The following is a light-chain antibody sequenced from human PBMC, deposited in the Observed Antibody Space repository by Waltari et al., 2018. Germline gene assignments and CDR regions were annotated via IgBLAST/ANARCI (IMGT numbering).Light chain of an antibody. CDR3: QQYNNWPPYT. J-gene: IGKJ2*01. CDR1: QSVSSN. Sequence: MTQSPATLSVSPGERATLSCRASQSVSSNLAWYQQKPGQAPRLLIYGASTRATGIPARFSGSGSGTEFTLTISSLQSEDFAVYYCQQYNNWPPYTFGQGTKLEIK. V-gene: IGKV3-15*01. CDR2: GAS.